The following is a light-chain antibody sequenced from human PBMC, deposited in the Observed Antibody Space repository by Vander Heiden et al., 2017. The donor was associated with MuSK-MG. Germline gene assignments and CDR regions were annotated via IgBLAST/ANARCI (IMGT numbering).Light chain of an antibody. Sequence: SYELTQPPSVSVSPGQTASITCSGDKLGDKYACWYQQKPGQSPVLVIYQDSKRPSGIPERFSGSNSGKTATLTISGTQAMDESSYYCQAWDSSTAFFGTGTKVTVL. CDR1: KLGDKY. V-gene: IGLV3-1*01. CDR3: QAWDSSTAF. CDR2: QDS. J-gene: IGLJ1*01.